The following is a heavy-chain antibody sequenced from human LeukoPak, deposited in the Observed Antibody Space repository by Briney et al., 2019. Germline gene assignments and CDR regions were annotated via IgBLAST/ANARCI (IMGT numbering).Heavy chain of an antibody. D-gene: IGHD1-26*01. J-gene: IGHJ4*02. CDR2: IYSGGST. V-gene: IGHV3-66*01. CDR3: AREGNSGSALDY. Sequence: AGGSLRLSCTASGFTFGDYAMSWVRQAAGKGLEWVSVIYSGGSTYYADSVKGRFTISRDNSKNTLYLQMNSLRAEDTAVYYCAREGNSGSALDYWGQGTLVTVSS. CDR1: GFTFGDYA.